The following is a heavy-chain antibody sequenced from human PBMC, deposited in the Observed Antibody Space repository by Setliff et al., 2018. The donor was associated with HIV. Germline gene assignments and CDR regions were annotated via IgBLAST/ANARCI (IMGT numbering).Heavy chain of an antibody. CDR1: GYTFTSYY. V-gene: IGHV1-46*01. CDR3: ARGGVYYYDSRGWSMDY. Sequence: ASVKVSCKASGYTFTSYYMHWVRQAPGQGLEWMGIINPSGGSTSYAQKFQGRVTMTRDTSTSTVYMELSSLRPEDTAVYYCARGGVYYYDSRGWSMDYWGQGTLVTVSS. D-gene: IGHD3-22*01. J-gene: IGHJ4*02. CDR2: INPSGGST.